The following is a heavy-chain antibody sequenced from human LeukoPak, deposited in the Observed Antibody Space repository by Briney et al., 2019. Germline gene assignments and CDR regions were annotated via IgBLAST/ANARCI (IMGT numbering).Heavy chain of an antibody. J-gene: IGHJ4*02. D-gene: IGHD3-16*01. CDR3: AAQGVFSHGGY. Sequence: RGSLRLSCAASGFTVSNNYMSWVRQAPGKGLEWVSVIYSGGSTYYTDSVKGRFTISRDTSKNTLYLQMNSLRAEDTAAYYCAAQGVFSHGGYWGQGTLVTVSS. CDR1: GFTVSNNY. V-gene: IGHV3-53*01. CDR2: IYSGGST.